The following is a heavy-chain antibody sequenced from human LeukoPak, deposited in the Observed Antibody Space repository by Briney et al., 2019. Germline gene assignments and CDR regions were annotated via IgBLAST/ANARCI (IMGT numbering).Heavy chain of an antibody. CDR1: GRSFSGYY. J-gene: IGHJ5*02. CDR2: INHSGST. V-gene: IGHV4-34*01. Sequence: SSETLSITCAVYGRSFSGYYWSWIRQPPGKGLEWIGEINHSGSTNYNPSLKSRVTISVDTSKNQFSLKLSSVTAADTAVYYCARGKGYSYGYSLVWFDPWGQGTLVTVSS. CDR3: ARGKGYSYGYSLVWFDP. D-gene: IGHD5-18*01.